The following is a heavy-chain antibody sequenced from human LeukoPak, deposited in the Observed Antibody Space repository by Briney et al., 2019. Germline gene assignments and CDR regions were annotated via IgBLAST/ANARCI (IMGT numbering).Heavy chain of an antibody. V-gene: IGHV3-23*01. Sequence: GGSLRLSCAASGFTFSSYAMSWVRQAPGKGLEWVSAISGSGDSTYYADSVKGRFTISRDNSKNTLYLQMNSLRAEDTAVYYCAKDHSYGSGSLPLPDYWSQGTLVTVSS. CDR1: GFTFSSYA. CDR2: ISGSGDST. CDR3: AKDHSYGSGSLPLPDY. J-gene: IGHJ4*02. D-gene: IGHD3-10*01.